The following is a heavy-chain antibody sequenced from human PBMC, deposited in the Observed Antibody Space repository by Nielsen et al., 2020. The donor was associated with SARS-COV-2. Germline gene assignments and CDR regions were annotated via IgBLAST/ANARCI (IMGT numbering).Heavy chain of an antibody. CDR1: GGSISSSNW. CDR3: AGDYWGSGSYYYYYGMDV. J-gene: IGHJ6*02. D-gene: IGHD5-12*01. V-gene: IGHV4-4*02. CDR2: IYHSGST. Sequence: SETLSLTCAVSGGSISSSNWWSWVRQPPGKGLEWIGEIYHSGSTNYNPSLKSRVTISVDTSKNQFSLKLSSVTAADTAVYYCAGDYWGSGSYYYYYGMDVWGQGTTVTVSS.